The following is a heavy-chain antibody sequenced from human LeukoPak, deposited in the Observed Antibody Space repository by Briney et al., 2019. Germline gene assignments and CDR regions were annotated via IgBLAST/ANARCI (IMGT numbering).Heavy chain of an antibody. CDR2: INPKSGGT. CDR1: GYTFTAFY. D-gene: IGHD1-1*01. V-gene: IGHV1-2*02. CDR3: ARGGNTHNWGRDY. Sequence: ASVKVSCRASGYTFTAFYIHWVRQAPGQGLEWMGWINPKSGGTNYAQKLQGRVTMTRDTSISTAFMEVSSLTSDDTAVFYCARGGNTHNWGRDYWGQGTLVTVSS. J-gene: IGHJ4*02.